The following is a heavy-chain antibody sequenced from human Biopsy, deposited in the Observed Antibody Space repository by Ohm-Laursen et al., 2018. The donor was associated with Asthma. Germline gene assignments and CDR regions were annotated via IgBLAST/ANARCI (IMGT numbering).Heavy chain of an antibody. CDR2: IYYIGST. V-gene: IGHV4-30-4*01. Sequence: SQTLSLTCTVSGGSISSGAYYWSCVRQPPGKGLEWIGYIYYIGSTYYNPSLKSRVAISLDTSKNQFSLKLSSVTAADTAVYFCARRGGVRGYFDYWGQGTLVTVSS. D-gene: IGHD3-16*01. CDR1: GGSISSGAYY. J-gene: IGHJ4*02. CDR3: ARRGGVRGYFDY.